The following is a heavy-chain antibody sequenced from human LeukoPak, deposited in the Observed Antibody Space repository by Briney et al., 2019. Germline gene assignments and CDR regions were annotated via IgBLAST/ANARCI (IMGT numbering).Heavy chain of an antibody. Sequence: PGGSLRLSCAASGFTFDDYAMHWVRQAPGKGLEWVSGISWNSGSIGYADSVKGRFTISRDNAKNSLYLQMNSLRAEDTALYYCAKDRVTIFGVVTLFDYWGQGTLVTVSS. V-gene: IGHV3-9*01. CDR1: GFTFDDYA. D-gene: IGHD3-3*01. CDR2: ISWNSGSI. J-gene: IGHJ4*02. CDR3: AKDRVTIFGVVTLFDY.